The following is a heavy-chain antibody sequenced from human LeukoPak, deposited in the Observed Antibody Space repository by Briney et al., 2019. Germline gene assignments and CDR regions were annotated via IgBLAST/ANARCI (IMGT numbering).Heavy chain of an antibody. CDR3: ARDSRGAFDY. D-gene: IGHD3-10*01. J-gene: IGHJ4*02. CDR1: GFTFSSYW. CDR2: IKQDGSEK. V-gene: IGHV3-7*01. Sequence: GGSLRLSCPASGFTFSSYWMSWVRQAPGKGLEWVANIKQDGSEKYYVDSVKGRFTIPRDNAKNSLYLQMNSLRAEDTAVYYCARDSRGAFDYWGQGTLVTVSS.